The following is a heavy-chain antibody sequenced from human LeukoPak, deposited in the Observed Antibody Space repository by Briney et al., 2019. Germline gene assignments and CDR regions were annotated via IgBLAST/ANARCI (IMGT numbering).Heavy chain of an antibody. D-gene: IGHD6-19*01. J-gene: IGHJ4*02. CDR3: ARGPIDKVVAGTFFGH. Sequence: PGGSLRLSCAASGFSFSNHAMNWVRQAPGKGLEWVSALGDNDGRTFYADSVKDRFTISRDASKNTVFLQMNSLRVEDTAVYQCARGPIDKVVAGTFFGHWGQGTVVTVSS. CDR2: LGDNDGRT. V-gene: IGHV3-23*01. CDR1: GFSFSNHA.